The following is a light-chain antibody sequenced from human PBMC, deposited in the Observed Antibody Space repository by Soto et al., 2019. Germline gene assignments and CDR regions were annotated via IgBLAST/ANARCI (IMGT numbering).Light chain of an antibody. V-gene: IGLV1-44*01. CDR1: SSNIGSNT. Sequence: QSVLTQPPSASGTPGQRVTISCSGSSSNIGSNTVNWYQQLPGPAPKLLIYSNNQRPSGVPDRFSGSKSGTSASLAISGLPSEDEADYYWAAWDDSLNVVFGGGTKLTVL. CDR2: SNN. J-gene: IGLJ2*01. CDR3: AAWDDSLNVV.